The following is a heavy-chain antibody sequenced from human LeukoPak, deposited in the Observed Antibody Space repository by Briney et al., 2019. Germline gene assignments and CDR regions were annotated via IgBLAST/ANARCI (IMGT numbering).Heavy chain of an antibody. J-gene: IGHJ4*02. D-gene: IGHD6-13*01. V-gene: IGHV3-7*01. CDR1: GFTFYSYW. CDR2: IKQDGSEK. CDR3: ARGERKNLRQIIVAAGTYYFDY. Sequence: GGSLRLSCAASGFTFYSYWMSCVRQAPGKGLEWVANIKQDGSEKYYVDSVKGRFTISRDNAKNSLYLQMNSLRAEDTAVYYCARGERKNLRQIIVAAGTYYFDYWGQGTLVTVSS.